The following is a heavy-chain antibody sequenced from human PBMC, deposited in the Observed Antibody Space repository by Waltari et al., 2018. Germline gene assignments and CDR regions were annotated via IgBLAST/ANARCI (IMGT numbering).Heavy chain of an antibody. CDR2: IDPNNGAT. D-gene: IGHD6-19*01. CDR1: AYSFTDYF. Sequence: HVQLVQCGAEVKKPGASVKVSCPASAYSFTDYFMHWMRQAPGQGLEWMGWIDPNNGATSYAQNLQGRVTLTRDTSISTAYMELSRLTSDDTAVYYCAKVTAGAVAFEYWGQGTLVTVSS. CDR3: AKVTAGAVAFEY. V-gene: IGHV1-2*02. J-gene: IGHJ4*02.